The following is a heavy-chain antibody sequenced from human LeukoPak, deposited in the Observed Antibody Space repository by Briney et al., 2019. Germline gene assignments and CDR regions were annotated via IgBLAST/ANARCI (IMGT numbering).Heavy chain of an antibody. CDR3: ARDPQCTSKTCYPFDF. D-gene: IGHD2-2*01. V-gene: IGHV1-8*01. J-gene: IGHJ4*02. Sequence: ASVKVSCKASGYTFTSYDINWVRQATGQGLEWMGWMNPNSGNTGYAQKFQGRVTMTRNTSISTAYMELSSLRSEDTAVYYCARDPQCTSKTCYPFDFWGQGTLVTVSS. CDR2: MNPNSGNT. CDR1: GYTFTSYD.